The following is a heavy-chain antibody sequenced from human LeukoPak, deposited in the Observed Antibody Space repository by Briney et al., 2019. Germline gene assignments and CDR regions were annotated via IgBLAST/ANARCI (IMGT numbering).Heavy chain of an antibody. D-gene: IGHD1-26*01. Sequence: ASVKVSCKASGYTFINYGITWVRQAPGQGLEWMGWISPYNGDTKYLQKFQGRVTMTTDTSTSTASMEVRSLRSDDTAVYYCAREESIGRYQFLHEYWGQGTLVTVSS. CDR1: GYTFINYG. CDR3: AREESIGRYQFLHEY. J-gene: IGHJ4*02. CDR2: ISPYNGDT. V-gene: IGHV1-18*01.